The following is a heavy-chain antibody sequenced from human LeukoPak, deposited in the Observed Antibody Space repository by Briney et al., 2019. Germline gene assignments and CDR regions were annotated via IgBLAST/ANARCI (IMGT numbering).Heavy chain of an antibody. Sequence: GGSLRLSCAASGFTFSSYGMHWVRQAPGKGLEWVAVIWYDDSNKYYADSVKGRFAISRDNSKNTLYLQMNSLRAEDTAVYYCARRVIDYDSDYWGQGTLVTVSS. CDR2: IWYDDSNK. CDR3: ARRVIDYDSDY. J-gene: IGHJ4*02. CDR1: GFTFSSYG. V-gene: IGHV3-33*01. D-gene: IGHD3-10*01.